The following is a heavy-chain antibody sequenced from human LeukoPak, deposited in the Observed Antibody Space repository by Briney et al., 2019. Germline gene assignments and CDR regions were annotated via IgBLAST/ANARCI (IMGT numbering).Heavy chain of an antibody. Sequence: AASVKVSCKASGYTFTGYYMHWVRQAPGQGLEWMGWISAYNGNTNYAQKLQGRVTMTTDTSTSTAYMELRSLRSDDTAVYYCARDLPLYSSSSVRYNWFDPWGQGTLVTVSS. CDR3: ARDLPLYSSSSVRYNWFDP. J-gene: IGHJ5*02. CDR1: GYTFTGYY. D-gene: IGHD6-6*01. CDR2: ISAYNGNT. V-gene: IGHV1-18*04.